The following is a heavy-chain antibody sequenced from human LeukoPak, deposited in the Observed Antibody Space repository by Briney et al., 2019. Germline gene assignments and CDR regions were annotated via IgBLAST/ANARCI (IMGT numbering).Heavy chain of an antibody. CDR1: GGSMSRTSDY. Sequence: PSQTLSLTCSVSGGSMSRTSDYWGWIRQPPGKGLEWIGSIYLGVSTYYTPSLKSRATISIDTSRNQFSLKLTSVTAADTAVYYCARWGGTASNWFDPWGQGTLVTVSS. J-gene: IGHJ5*02. CDR3: ARWGGTASNWFDP. V-gene: IGHV4-39*01. D-gene: IGHD2-15*01. CDR2: IYLGVST.